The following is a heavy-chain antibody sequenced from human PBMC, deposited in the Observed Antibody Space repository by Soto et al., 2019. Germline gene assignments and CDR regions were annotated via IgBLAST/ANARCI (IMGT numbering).Heavy chain of an antibody. CDR1: GGTFSSYA. V-gene: IGHV1-69*01. Sequence: QVQLVQSGAEVKKPGSSVKVSCKASGGTFSSYAISCVRQAPGQGLEWMGGIIPIFGTANYAQKFQGRVTITADESTSTAYMELSSLRSEDTAVYYCARDVGIQLWEDNWFDPWGQGTLVTVSS. CDR3: ARDVGIQLWEDNWFDP. J-gene: IGHJ5*02. D-gene: IGHD5-18*01. CDR2: IIPIFGTA.